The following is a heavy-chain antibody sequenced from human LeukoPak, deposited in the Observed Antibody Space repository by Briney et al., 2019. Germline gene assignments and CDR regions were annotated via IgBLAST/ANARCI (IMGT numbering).Heavy chain of an antibody. CDR3: ARVGVDHSGNIIKYFFDY. Sequence: SETLSLTCTVSGGSISSGSYYWSWVRQPPGKGLEWVGNIYYSGSTNYSPSLKSRVIISVDTSKNQFSLKLSPVTAADTAVYYCARVGVDHSGNIIKYFFDYWGQGSLVTVSS. J-gene: IGHJ4*02. CDR2: IYYSGST. V-gene: IGHV4-61*01. D-gene: IGHD4-23*01. CDR1: GGSISSGSYY.